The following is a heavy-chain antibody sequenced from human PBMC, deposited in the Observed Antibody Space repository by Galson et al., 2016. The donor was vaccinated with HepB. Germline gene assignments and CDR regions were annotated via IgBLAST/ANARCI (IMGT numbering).Heavy chain of an antibody. CDR2: ISSSGSYNT. CDR3: ARAASGLDY. D-gene: IGHD5-12*01. CDR1: GFSFSDYY. Sequence: SLRLSCAASGFSFSDYYMTWIRQAPGKGLEWVSYISSSGSYNTNYADSVKGRFTISRDNAKNSLYLQMASLRVEDTAVYYCARAASGLDYWGQGTLVTVSS. V-gene: IGHV3-11*05. J-gene: IGHJ4*02.